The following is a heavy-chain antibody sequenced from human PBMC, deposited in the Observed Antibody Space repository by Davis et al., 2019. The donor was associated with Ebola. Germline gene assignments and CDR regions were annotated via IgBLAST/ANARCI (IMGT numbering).Heavy chain of an antibody. V-gene: IGHV3-7*03. CDR2: IKQDGSEK. CDR3: ARENIAAAGTWYYYYGMDV. Sequence: GESLKISCAASGFTFSSYWMSWVRQAPGKGLEWVANIKQDGSEKYYVESVKGRFTISRDNAKNSLFLQMNSLRVDDTAVYYCARENIAAAGTWYYYYGMDVWGQGTTVTVSS. CDR1: GFTFSSYW. D-gene: IGHD6-13*01. J-gene: IGHJ6*02.